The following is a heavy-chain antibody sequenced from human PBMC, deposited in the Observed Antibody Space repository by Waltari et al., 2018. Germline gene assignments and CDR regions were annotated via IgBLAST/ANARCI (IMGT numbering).Heavy chain of an antibody. CDR3: ARGPPEYSSPTYFDY. CDR2: IYSVCST. CDR1: GFTVSSNY. V-gene: IGHV3-53*01. Sequence: EVQLVESGGGLIQPGGSLRLSCAASGFTVSSNYMSWVRQAPGKGLEWGSVIYSVCSTYYADSVKGRFTISRDNSKNTLYLQMNSLRAEDTAVYYCARGPPEYSSPTYFDYWGQGTLVTVSS. J-gene: IGHJ4*02. D-gene: IGHD6-6*01.